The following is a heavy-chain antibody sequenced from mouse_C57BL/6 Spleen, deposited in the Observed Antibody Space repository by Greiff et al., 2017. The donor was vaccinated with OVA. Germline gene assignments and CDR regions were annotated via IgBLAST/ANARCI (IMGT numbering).Heavy chain of an antibody. Sequence: LQQPGAEPVKPWASVKLSCQASGSTFSSYWMQRVKPRPGQGLEWVGEIDPSDSYTNYNQKFKGKATLTVDTSSSTANMHHSSLTSEDSAVYSSAKGMNYYGSKDYFDYWGQGTTLTVSS. J-gene: IGHJ2*01. D-gene: IGHD1-1*01. CDR1: GSTFSSYW. CDR2: IDPSDSYT. V-gene: IGHV1-50*01. CDR3: AKGMNYYGSKDYFDY.